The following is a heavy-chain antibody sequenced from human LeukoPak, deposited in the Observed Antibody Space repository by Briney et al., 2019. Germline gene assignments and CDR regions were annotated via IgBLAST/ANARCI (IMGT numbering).Heavy chain of an antibody. V-gene: IGHV3-30-3*01. D-gene: IGHD2/OR15-2a*01. CDR1: EFTFSNYA. CDR3: VSFYETY. Sequence: GGSLRLSCAASEFTFSNYAVHWVRQAPGKGLRWVAVISYDGNTIHYADSVKGRFTISRDTSKNTLYLQMNSLRAEDTAVYYCVSFYETYWGRGTLVTVSS. J-gene: IGHJ4*02. CDR2: ISYDGNTI.